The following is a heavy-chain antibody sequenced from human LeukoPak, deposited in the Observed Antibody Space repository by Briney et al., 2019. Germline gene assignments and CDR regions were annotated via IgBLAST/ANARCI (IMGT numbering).Heavy chain of an antibody. D-gene: IGHD1-26*01. CDR3: AKGDTTRELPHDY. Sequence: MAGGSLRLSCAASGFTFSSYSMNWVRQAPGKGLEWVSSISSSSSYIYYADSVKGRFTISRDNAKNSLYLQMNSLRAEDTAVYYCAKGDTTRELPHDYWGQGTLVTVSS. J-gene: IGHJ4*02. CDR2: ISSSSSYI. V-gene: IGHV3-21*04. CDR1: GFTFSSYS.